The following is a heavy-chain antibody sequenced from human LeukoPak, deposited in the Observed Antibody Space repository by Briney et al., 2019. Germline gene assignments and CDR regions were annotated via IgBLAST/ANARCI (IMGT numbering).Heavy chain of an antibody. D-gene: IGHD2-15*01. Sequence: GESLKISCKSSGYSFTNYWIGWVRQMPGKGLEWMGIIHPRDSDTRYSPSFQGQVTISADKSISTAYLQWSSLKASDTAMYYCARRYCSGSSCYLFDYWGQGTLVTVSS. CDR2: IHPRDSDT. CDR3: ARRYCSGSSCYLFDY. CDR1: GYSFTNYW. V-gene: IGHV5-51*01. J-gene: IGHJ4*02.